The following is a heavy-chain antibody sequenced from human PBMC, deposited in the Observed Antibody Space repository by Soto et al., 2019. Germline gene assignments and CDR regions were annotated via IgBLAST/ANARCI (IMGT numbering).Heavy chain of an antibody. Sequence: EVQLVESGGGLVQPGGSLRLSCAVSGFTFSSYWMSWVRQAPGKGLEWVANIKEDGGEKYYVDSVKGRFTISRDNAKNSLYLQMNSLTVEDTAIYYCVKGGLTGDYWGQGTLVTVSS. CDR2: IKEDGGEK. D-gene: IGHD3-16*01. V-gene: IGHV3-7*01. CDR3: VKGGLTGDY. J-gene: IGHJ4*02. CDR1: GFTFSSYW.